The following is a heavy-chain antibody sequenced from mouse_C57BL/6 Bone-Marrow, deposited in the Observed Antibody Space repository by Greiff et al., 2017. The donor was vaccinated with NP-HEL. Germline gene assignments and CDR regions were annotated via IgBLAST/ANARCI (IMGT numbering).Heavy chain of an antibody. CDR3: ARHALYDYDAY. CDR2: ISSGGSYT. V-gene: IGHV5-6*01. Sequence: EVQRVESGGDLVKPGGSLKLSCAASGFTFSSYGMSWVRQTPDKRLEWVATISSGGSYTYYPDSVKGRFTISRDNAKNTLYLQMSSLKSEDTAMYYCARHALYDYDAYWGQGTTLTVSS. D-gene: IGHD2-4*01. J-gene: IGHJ2*01. CDR1: GFTFSSYG.